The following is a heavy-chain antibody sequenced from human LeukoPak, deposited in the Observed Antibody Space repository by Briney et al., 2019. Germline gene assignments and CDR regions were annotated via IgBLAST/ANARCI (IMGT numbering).Heavy chain of an antibody. Sequence: PVGSLRLSCAASGFTFSSYDMHWVRQATGKGLEWVSTIGAAGEMFYPDSVKGRFTISRDDAKNSMYLQMNSLRAGDTAVYYCAGRLRGWSSGFDYWGQGILVTVSS. D-gene: IGHD6-19*01. CDR1: GFTFSSYD. J-gene: IGHJ4*02. V-gene: IGHV3-13*04. CDR2: IGAAGEM. CDR3: AGRLRGWSSGFDY.